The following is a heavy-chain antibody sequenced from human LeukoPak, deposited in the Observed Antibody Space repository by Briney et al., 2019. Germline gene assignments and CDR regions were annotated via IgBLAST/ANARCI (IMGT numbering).Heavy chain of an antibody. Sequence: SETLSLTCTVSGGSISSYYWSWIRQPPGKGLEGIGYIYYSGSTNYSPSIKSRVTISVDTSKNQFSLKLSSVTAADTTVYYCAREERLLGFGELFGGWYFDLWGRGTLVTVSS. D-gene: IGHD3-10*01. J-gene: IGHJ2*01. CDR3: AREERLLGFGELFGGWYFDL. CDR1: GGSISSYY. CDR2: IYYSGST. V-gene: IGHV4-59*01.